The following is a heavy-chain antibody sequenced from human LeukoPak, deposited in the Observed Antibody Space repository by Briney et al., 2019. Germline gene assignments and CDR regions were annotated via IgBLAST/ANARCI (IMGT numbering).Heavy chain of an antibody. V-gene: IGHV1-69*04. CDR1: GGTFSSYA. CDR2: ISAIRGIA. CDR3: ASDQEGAAAADY. D-gene: IGHD6-13*01. Sequence: SVKVSCKASGGTFSSYAISWVRQAPGQGLEWMGRISAIRGIANYAQKFQGRVTITADKSTSTGYMELSSLRSEDTAVYYCASDQEGAAAADYWGQGTLVTVSS. J-gene: IGHJ4*02.